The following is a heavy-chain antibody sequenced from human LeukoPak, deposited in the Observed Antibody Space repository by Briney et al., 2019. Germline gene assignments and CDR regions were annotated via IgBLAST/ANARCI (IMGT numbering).Heavy chain of an antibody. Sequence: PGGSLRLSCAASGFTFGTFWMSWVRQAPGKGLEWGANIKEDGGETYYLDSVKGRFTISRDNAKNSLYLQMNSLRVEDTAVYYCAKAPLRLGELSLPPDYWGQGTLVTVSS. CDR2: IKEDGGET. D-gene: IGHD3-16*02. CDR1: GFTFGTFW. CDR3: AKAPLRLGELSLPPDY. J-gene: IGHJ4*02. V-gene: IGHV3-7*01.